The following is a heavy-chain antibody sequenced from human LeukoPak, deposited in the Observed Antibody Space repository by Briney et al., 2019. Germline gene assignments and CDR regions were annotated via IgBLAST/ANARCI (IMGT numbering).Heavy chain of an antibody. D-gene: IGHD6-6*01. J-gene: IGHJ4*02. CDR1: GFTVSSNY. CDR2: IYSGGST. CDR3: AKRERDSSSQD. V-gene: IGHV3-66*04. Sequence: PGGSLRLSCAASGFTVSSNYMSWVRQAPGKGLEWVSVIYSGGSTYYADSVKGRFTISRDNSKNTLYLQMNSLRAEDTAVYYCAKRERDSSSQDWGQGTLVTVSS.